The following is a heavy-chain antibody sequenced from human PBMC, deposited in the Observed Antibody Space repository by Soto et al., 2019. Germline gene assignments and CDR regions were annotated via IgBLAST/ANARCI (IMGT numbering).Heavy chain of an antibody. J-gene: IGHJ4*02. D-gene: IGHD3-22*01. Sequence: GESLKISCAASGFTFSSYVMHWVRQAPGKGLEWVAVISYDGSNKYYADSVKGRFTISRDNSKNTLYLQMNSLRAEDTAVYYCANLVYYYDSSGSPPGFDYWGQGTLVTVSS. CDR1: GFTFSSYV. V-gene: IGHV3-30*18. CDR2: ISYDGSNK. CDR3: ANLVYYYDSSGSPPGFDY.